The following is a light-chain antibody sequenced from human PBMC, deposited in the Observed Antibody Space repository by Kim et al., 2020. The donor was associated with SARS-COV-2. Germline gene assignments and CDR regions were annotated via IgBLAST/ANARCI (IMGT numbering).Light chain of an antibody. J-gene: IGLJ2*01. CDR2: QNN. Sequence: SYELTQPPSVSVSPGQTASITCSGDKLGDKYACWYQQKPGQSPVLVIYQNNKRPSGIPERFSGCNSGNTATLTIRGTQSMDEADYYCQAWDSSTVVFGGGTKLTVL. CDR1: KLGDKY. CDR3: QAWDSSTVV. V-gene: IGLV3-1*01.